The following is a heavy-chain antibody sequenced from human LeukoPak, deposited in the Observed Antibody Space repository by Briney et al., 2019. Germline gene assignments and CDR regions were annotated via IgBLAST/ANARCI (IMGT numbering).Heavy chain of an antibody. Sequence: GRSLRLSCADSGFTFNSHMHWVRQAPGEGLEWVAAISYDGSNKKYGDSVKGRFTISSDNSKNTLYLQMNSLRPEDTAVYYCARQSSVTRSGLDSWGQGTLVLVSS. D-gene: IGHD4-17*01. CDR2: ISYDGSNK. CDR1: GFTFNSH. V-gene: IGHV3-30*04. J-gene: IGHJ4*02. CDR3: ARQSSVTRSGLDS.